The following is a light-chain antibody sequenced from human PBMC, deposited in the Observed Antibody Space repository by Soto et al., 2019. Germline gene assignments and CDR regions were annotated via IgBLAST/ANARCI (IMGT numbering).Light chain of an antibody. CDR1: QSVSSN. J-gene: IGKJ1*01. CDR3: QQYNRRSPWT. V-gene: IGKV3-15*01. CDR2: GAS. Sequence: EIVMTQSPAALSVSPGERATLSCRASQSVSSNLAWYQQKLGQAPSLLIYGASTRVTGVPARFSGSGSGTEFTLTIGSLQSEDFAVYYCQQYNRRSPWTFGQGTKVEIK.